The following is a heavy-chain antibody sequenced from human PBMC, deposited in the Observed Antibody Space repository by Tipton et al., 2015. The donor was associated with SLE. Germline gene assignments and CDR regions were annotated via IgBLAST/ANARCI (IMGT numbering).Heavy chain of an antibody. J-gene: IGHJ4*02. CDR1: GFTFNDHA. CDR2: ITKGGLSS. CDR3: ARRSGNSYGQFDS. D-gene: IGHD4-23*01. V-gene: IGHV3-23*01. Sequence: GSLRLSCAASGFTFNDHAMAWVRQAPGKGLEWVSAITKGGLSSNYADSVRGRFTISRDDGNNILSLQMSGLRAGDTATYYCARRSGNSYGQFDSWGQGTLVTVSS.